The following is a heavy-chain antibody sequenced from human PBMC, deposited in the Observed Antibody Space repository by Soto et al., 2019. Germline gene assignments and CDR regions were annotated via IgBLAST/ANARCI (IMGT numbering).Heavy chain of an antibody. D-gene: IGHD4-17*01. CDR1: GYTFTSYG. V-gene: IGHV1-18*01. CDR2: ISAYNGNT. J-gene: IGHJ3*02. CDR3: ARDLYIDYGDYVQGAFDI. Sequence: GASVKVSCKASGYTFTSYGISWVRQAPGQGLERMGWISAYNGNTNYAQKLQGRVTMTTDTSTSTAYMELRSLRSDDTAVYYCARDLYIDYGDYVQGAFDIWGQGTMVTVSS.